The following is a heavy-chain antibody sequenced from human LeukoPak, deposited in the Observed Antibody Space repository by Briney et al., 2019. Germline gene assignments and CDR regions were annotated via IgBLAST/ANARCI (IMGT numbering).Heavy chain of an antibody. CDR3: ARDPGYSSGWVYFDY. Sequence: PGGSLRLSCAASGFTFSDYYMSWIRQAPGKGLEWVSYISSSGSTIYYADSVKGRITISRDNAKNSLYLQMNSLRAEDTAVYYCARDPGYSSGWVYFDYWGQGTLVTVSS. CDR2: ISSSGSTI. J-gene: IGHJ4*02. D-gene: IGHD6-19*01. CDR1: GFTFSDYY. V-gene: IGHV3-11*04.